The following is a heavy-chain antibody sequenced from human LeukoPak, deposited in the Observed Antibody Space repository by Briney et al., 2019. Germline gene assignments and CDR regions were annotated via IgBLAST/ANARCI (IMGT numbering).Heavy chain of an antibody. CDR2: ISYDGSNK. CDR3: ARSGAKYYYYMDV. V-gene: IGHV3-30-3*01. Sequence: PGGSLRLSCAASGFTFSSYAMHWVRQAPGKGLEWVAVISYDGSNKYYADSVKGRFTISRDNSKNPLYLQMNSLRAEDTAVYYCARSGAKYYYYMDVWGKGTTVTVSS. D-gene: IGHD3-10*01. J-gene: IGHJ6*03. CDR1: GFTFSSYA.